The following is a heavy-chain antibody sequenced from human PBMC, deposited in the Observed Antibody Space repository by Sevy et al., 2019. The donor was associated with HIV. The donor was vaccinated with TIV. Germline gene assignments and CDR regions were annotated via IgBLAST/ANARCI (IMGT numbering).Heavy chain of an antibody. D-gene: IGHD2-21*02. Sequence: GGSLRLSCAASGFTFTKYSVKWVRQAPGKGLEWVSSISSTGNYVYYSDSVKGRFTLSRDNAKNSLYLQMNSLRAEDTAVYYCVRDRLFSDCGGDCYSDYWGQGTLVTVSS. CDR2: ISSTGNYV. CDR3: VRDRLFSDCGGDCYSDY. CDR1: GFTFTKYS. J-gene: IGHJ4*02. V-gene: IGHV3-21*03.